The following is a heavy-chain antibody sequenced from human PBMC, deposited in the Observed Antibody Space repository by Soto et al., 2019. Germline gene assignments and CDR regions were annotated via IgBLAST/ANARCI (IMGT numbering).Heavy chain of an antibody. CDR2: IIPVFGII. CDR1: GGNPSNSA. J-gene: IGHJ6*02. V-gene: IGHV1-69*01. CDR3: AGGRIVVAGCSSYYSMDV. Sequence: QVHLLLQSGAEVKKPGSSVKVACKASGGNPSNSAISWVRQAPGQGLEWMGGIIPVFGIISHAQNFQGRVTITADESTSTAYMELSSRRSEDTAVYFCAGGRIVVAGCSSYYSMDVWGQGTTVTVSS. D-gene: IGHD6-19*01.